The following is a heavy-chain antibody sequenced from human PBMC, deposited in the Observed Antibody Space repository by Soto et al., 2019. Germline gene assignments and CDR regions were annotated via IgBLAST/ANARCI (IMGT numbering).Heavy chain of an antibody. CDR1: GGSFSGPS. CDR2: INHSGRV. V-gene: IGHV4-34*01. D-gene: IGHD3-22*01. CDR3: STRAYDTNGYYRFDP. Sequence: PSETLPLTCAVYGGSFSGPSWPWIRKSPGKGLEWIGDINHSGRVNYSPSLKSRVTISLDTSKNQFSLTLSAVTAADTAMYYCSTRAYDTNGYYRFDPWGQATLVTVS. J-gene: IGHJ5*01.